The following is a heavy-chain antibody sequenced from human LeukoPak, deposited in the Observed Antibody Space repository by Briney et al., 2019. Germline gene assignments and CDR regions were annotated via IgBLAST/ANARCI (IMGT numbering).Heavy chain of an antibody. CDR1: GGSISSGDYY. CDR3: ASGYCSGGSCYSFDY. CDR2: IYHSGST. D-gene: IGHD2-15*01. J-gene: IGHJ4*02. Sequence: SQTLSLTCTVSGGSISSGDYYWSWIRQPPGKGLEWIGEIYHSGSTNYNPSLKSRVTISVDKSKNQFSLKLSSVTAADTAVYYCASGYCSGGSCYSFDYWGQGTLVTVSS. V-gene: IGHV4-30-4*01.